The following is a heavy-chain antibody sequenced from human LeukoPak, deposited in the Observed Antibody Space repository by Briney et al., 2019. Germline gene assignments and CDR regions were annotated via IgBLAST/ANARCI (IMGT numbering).Heavy chain of an antibody. CDR3: ARSGWYDDFDY. CDR1: GLNFNIYS. CDR2: LSRSTTII. J-gene: IGHJ4*02. V-gene: IGHV3-48*01. Sequence: GGSLRLSCAASGLNFNIYSMNWVRQAPGKGLEWISYLSRSTTIIYYADSVKGRFTISRDNAKSSLYLQMNSLRAEDTAMYYCARSGWYDDFDYLGQGTLVTVSS. D-gene: IGHD6-19*01.